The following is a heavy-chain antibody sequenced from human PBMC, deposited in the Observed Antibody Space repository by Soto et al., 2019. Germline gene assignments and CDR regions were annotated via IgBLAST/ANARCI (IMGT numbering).Heavy chain of an antibody. Sequence: PXASLKSSGNSCGYSFTSYWISWVRQMPGKGLEWMGRIDPSDSYTNYSPSFQGHVTISAEKSISTAYLQWSSLQASDTAMYYCARHPRFGELPSDYWGQGTLVTASS. D-gene: IGHD3-10*01. CDR3: ARHPRFGELPSDY. CDR1: GYSFTSYW. J-gene: IGHJ4*02. CDR2: IDPSDSYT. V-gene: IGHV5-10-1*01.